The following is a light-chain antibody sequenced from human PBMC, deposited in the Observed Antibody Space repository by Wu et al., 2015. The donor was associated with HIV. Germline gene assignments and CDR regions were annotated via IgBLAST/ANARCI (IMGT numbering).Light chain of an antibody. CDR2: GAS. CDR1: QSVSIN. V-gene: IGKV3-15*01. CDR3: QQYDNWPGT. J-gene: IGKJ1*01. Sequence: EIVMTQSPATLSVSPGERATLSCRASQSVSINLAWYHQKPGQAPRLLIYGASTRATGIPARFSGSGSGTEFILTISSLQSEDFAVYYCQQYDNWPGTFGQGTKVEIK.